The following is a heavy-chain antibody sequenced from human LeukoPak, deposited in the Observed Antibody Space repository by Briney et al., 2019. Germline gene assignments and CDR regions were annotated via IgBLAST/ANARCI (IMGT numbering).Heavy chain of an antibody. CDR3: AKAYLSWGSSWFDP. CDR1: GFTFSTYA. Sequence: GGSLRLSCAASGFTFSTYAMSWVRQAPGKGLEWVSAIWSSSGNTYYADSVKGRFTISRDNSKNTLYLQMNSLRAEDTAVYYCAKAYLSWGSSWFDPWGQGTLVTVSS. J-gene: IGHJ5*02. V-gene: IGHV3-23*01. CDR2: IWSSSGNT. D-gene: IGHD7-27*01.